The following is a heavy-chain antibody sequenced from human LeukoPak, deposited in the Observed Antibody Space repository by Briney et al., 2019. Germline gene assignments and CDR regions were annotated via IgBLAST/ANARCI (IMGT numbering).Heavy chain of an antibody. CDR2: ISAYNGNT. CDR3: ARDQGSGQSYYYYYMDV. V-gene: IGHV1-18*01. D-gene: IGHD2-15*01. CDR1: GYTFTSYG. J-gene: IGHJ6*03. Sequence: GASVKVSCKASGYTFTSYGISWVRQAPGQGLEWMGWISAYNGNTNYAQKLQGRVTMTTDTSTSTAYMELRSLRSDDTAVYYCARDQGSGQSYYYYYMDVWGKGTTVTVSS.